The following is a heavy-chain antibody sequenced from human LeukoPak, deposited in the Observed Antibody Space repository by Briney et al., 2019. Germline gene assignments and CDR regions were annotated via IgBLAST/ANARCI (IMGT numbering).Heavy chain of an antibody. V-gene: IGHV3-23*01. D-gene: IGHD3-10*01. Sequence: GGSLRLSCAVFGITLSNYGMSWVRQVPGKGLEWVSGISGSGGNTYYADSVKGRFTISRDNSKNTLYLQMNSLRAEDTAVYFCAKRGVVIRVFLVGFHKEASYFDSWGQGALVTVSS. J-gene: IGHJ4*02. CDR2: ISGSGGNT. CDR3: AKRGVVIRVFLVGFHKEASYFDS. CDR1: GITLSNYG.